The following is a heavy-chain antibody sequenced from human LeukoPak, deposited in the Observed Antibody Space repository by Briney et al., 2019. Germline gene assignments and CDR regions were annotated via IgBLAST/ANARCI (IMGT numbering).Heavy chain of an antibody. Sequence: GGSLRLSCADSGFTFSSSAMSWVRQAPGKGLEWVSTLSGSGITTYYAHSVKGSFTIHRDNSKNTLYLKRNSLRAEDRAVYYCAKGIYSSGWSYFDYWGHGTLVTVSS. J-gene: IGHJ4*01. V-gene: IGHV3-23*01. CDR2: LSGSGITT. CDR1: GFTFSSSA. CDR3: AKGIYSSGWSYFDY. D-gene: IGHD6-19*01.